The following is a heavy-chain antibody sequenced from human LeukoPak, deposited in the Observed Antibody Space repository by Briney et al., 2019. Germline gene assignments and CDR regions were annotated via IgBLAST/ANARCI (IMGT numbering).Heavy chain of an antibody. D-gene: IGHD3-10*01. CDR3: ARDRGSGDSWFDP. J-gene: IGHJ5*02. CDR2: ISSSSSYI. Sequence: PGGSLRLSCAASGFTFSSYSMNWVRQAPGKGLEWVSSISSSSSYIYYADSVKGRFTISRDNAKNSLYLQMNSLRAEDTAVYYCARDRGSGDSWFDPWGQGTLVTVSS. CDR1: GFTFSSYS. V-gene: IGHV3-21*01.